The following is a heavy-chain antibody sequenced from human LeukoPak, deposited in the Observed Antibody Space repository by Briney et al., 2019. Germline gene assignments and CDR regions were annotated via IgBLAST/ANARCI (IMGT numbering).Heavy chain of an antibody. D-gene: IGHD2-15*01. J-gene: IGHJ6*02. Sequence: PGGSLRLSCAASGFAVSSYGMNWVRQAPGKGLEWVSAATVSSSYIQYADSVKGRFTFSRDNAKNSVYLQMNSLRAEDTTVYYCARDEMVLAAKDYYYGLDVWGQGTTVTVSS. V-gene: IGHV3-21*01. CDR1: GFAVSSYG. CDR2: ATVSSSYI. CDR3: ARDEMVLAAKDYYYGLDV.